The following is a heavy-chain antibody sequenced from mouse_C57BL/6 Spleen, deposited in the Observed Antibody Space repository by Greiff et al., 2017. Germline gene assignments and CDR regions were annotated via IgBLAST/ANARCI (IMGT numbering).Heavy chain of an antibody. J-gene: IGHJ3*01. V-gene: IGHV1-61*01. D-gene: IGHD1-1*01. Sequence: QVQLQQPGAELVRPGSSVKLSCKASGYTFTSYWMDWVKQRPGQGLEWIGNIYPSDSETHYNQKFKDKATLTVDKSSITAYMHLSILTSEDSAVYYCARSDYYGSSWCAYWGQGTLVTVSA. CDR2: IYPSDSET. CDR3: ARSDYYGSSWCAY. CDR1: GYTFTSYW.